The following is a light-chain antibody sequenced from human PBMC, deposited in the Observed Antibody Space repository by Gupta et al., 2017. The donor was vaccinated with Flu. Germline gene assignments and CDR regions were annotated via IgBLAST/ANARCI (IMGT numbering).Light chain of an antibody. CDR3: ASFTTLITHLL. Sequence: QSALTQPASVSGSPRQSDTLSCTVRSRDVGFDNLVSWYQQPPGKAPQLLIYKAPRRPSGAAYCSSGSRSGYAASLTISGLQAEDDAEYYCASFTTLITHLLLGGGTRLTVL. V-gene: IGLV2-14*02. CDR2: KAP. J-gene: IGLJ2*01. CDR1: SRDVGFDNL.